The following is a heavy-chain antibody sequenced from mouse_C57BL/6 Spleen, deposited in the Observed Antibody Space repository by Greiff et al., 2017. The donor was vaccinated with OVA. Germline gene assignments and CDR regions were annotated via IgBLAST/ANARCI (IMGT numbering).Heavy chain of an antibody. D-gene: IGHD1-1*01. CDR1: GYTFTDYY. CDR3: ARSRYYGSSKYFDV. J-gene: IGHJ1*03. V-gene: IGHV1-26*01. Sequence: VQLQQSGPELVKPGASVKISCKASGYTFTDYYMNWVKQSHGKSLEWIGDINPNNGGTSYNQKFKGKATLTVDKSSSTAYMELRSLTSEDSAVYYCARSRYYGSSKYFDVWGTGTTVTVSS. CDR2: INPNNGGT.